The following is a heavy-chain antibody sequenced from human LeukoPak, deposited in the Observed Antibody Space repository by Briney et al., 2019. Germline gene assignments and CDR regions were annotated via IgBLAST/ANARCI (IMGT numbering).Heavy chain of an antibody. CDR1: GFTFSSYW. CDR3: ARGRIRFIDY. D-gene: IGHD2/OR15-2a*01. J-gene: IGHJ4*02. CDR2: INTDGSST. Sequence: GGSLRLSCAASGFTFSSYWMYWVRQAPGKGLVWVSRINTDGSSTDYADSVKGRFTISRDNAKNTLYVQMNSLRAEDTAVYYCARGRIRFIDYWGQGTLVTVSS. V-gene: IGHV3-74*01.